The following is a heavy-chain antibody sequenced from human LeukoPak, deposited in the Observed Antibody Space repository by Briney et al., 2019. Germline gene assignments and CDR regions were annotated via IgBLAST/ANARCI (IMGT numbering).Heavy chain of an antibody. D-gene: IGHD2-2*03. CDR3: ARDGYCSSTSCYSGSVDV. Sequence: GGSLRLSCAASGFTFSSYGMHWVRQAPGKGLEWLTFIRYDGSNKYYADSVKGRFTISRDNSKNTLYLQMNSLRAEDTAVYYCARDGYCSSTSCYSGSVDVWGKGTTVTVSS. J-gene: IGHJ6*04. CDR2: IRYDGSNK. CDR1: GFTFSSYG. V-gene: IGHV3-30*02.